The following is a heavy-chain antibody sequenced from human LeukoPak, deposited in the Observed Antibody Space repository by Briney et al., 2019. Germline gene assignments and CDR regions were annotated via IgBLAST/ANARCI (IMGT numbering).Heavy chain of an antibody. CDR3: VSHGTDYSSGIVIKSAY. CDR2: IYPDDSDS. Sequence: AGESLKISCEASGYSFIRNWIGWVRQMPGKGLEWMGIIYPDDSDSRYSPSFQGLVTMSVDKSTSTAYLQWTSLKASDRAIYYCVSHGTDYSSGIVIKSAYWGQGTLVAVSS. J-gene: IGHJ4*02. D-gene: IGHD6-25*01. CDR1: GYSFIRNW. V-gene: IGHV5-51*01.